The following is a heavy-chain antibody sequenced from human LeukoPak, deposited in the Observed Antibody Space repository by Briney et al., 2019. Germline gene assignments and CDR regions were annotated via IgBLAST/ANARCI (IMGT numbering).Heavy chain of an antibody. D-gene: IGHD3-22*01. CDR2: IRYDGSNK. J-gene: IGHJ4*02. CDR3: AKGLGTGYYDSSGVDY. V-gene: IGHV3-30*02. CDR1: GFIFSSYG. Sequence: PGGSLRLSCAASGFIFSSYGMHWVRQAPGKGLEWVAFIRYDGSNKYYAESMKGRFTISRDNSKNTLYLQMNSLRAEDTAVYYCAKGLGTGYYDSSGVDYWGQGALVTVSA.